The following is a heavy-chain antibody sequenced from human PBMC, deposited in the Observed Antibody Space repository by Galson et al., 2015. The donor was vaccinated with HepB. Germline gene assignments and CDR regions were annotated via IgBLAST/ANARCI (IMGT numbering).Heavy chain of an antibody. D-gene: IGHD6-6*01. V-gene: IGHV1-69*13. J-gene: IGHJ4*02. CDR1: GGTFSSYA. CDR2: IIPIFGTA. Sequence: SVKVSCKASGGTFSSYAISWVRQAPGQGLEWMGGIIPIFGTANYAQKFQGRVTITADESTSTAYMELSSLRSEDTAVYYCARKEAYSSSSGAFDYWGQGTLVTVSS. CDR3: ARKEAYSSSSGAFDY.